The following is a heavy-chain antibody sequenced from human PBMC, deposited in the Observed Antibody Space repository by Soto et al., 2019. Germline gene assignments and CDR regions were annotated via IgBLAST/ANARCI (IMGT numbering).Heavy chain of an antibody. J-gene: IGHJ6*02. CDR1: GGTFSSYA. CDR2: LIPIFGTA. D-gene: IGHD6-13*01. CDR3: DRDVYSSRWYRPHYYYDGMDV. V-gene: IGHV1-69*01. Sequence: QVQLVQSGAEVKKPGSSVKVSCKASGGTFSSYAISWVRQAPGQGLEWMGGLIPIFGTANYAQKFQGRVTITADESTSTAYVELSSLRSEDTAVYYGDRDVYSSRWYRPHYYYDGMDVWGQGTTVTVSS.